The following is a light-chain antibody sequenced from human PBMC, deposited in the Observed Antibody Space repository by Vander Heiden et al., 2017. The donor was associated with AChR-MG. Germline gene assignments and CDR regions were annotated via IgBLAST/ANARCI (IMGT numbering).Light chain of an antibody. V-gene: IGLV1-40*01. CDR3: QSYDSSLSGRV. J-gene: IGLJ3*02. CDR1: TSSIGAGYD. CDR2: GNS. Sequence: SVLTPPPSVSGALGQRVTISCTGSTSSIGAGYDVHWYQHLPGTAPRLLIYGNSNRPSGVPDRFSGSKSGTSASLVITGLQAEDEADYYCQSYDSSLSGRVFGGGTKLTVL.